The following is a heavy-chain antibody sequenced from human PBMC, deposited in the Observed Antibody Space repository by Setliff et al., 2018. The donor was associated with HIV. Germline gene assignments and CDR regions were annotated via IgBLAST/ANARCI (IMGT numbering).Heavy chain of an antibody. CDR3: ARDAGNYYAFDI. CDR1: GGSISSYY. J-gene: IGHJ3*02. D-gene: IGHD1-26*01. V-gene: IGHV4-34*01. CDR2: INHSGST. Sequence: PSETLSLTCTVSGGSISSYYWNWIRQPPGKGLEWIGEINHSGSTNYNPSLKSRVTISVDTSKNQFSLKLVSVTAADTAVYYCARDAGNYYAFDIWGQGTMVTVSS.